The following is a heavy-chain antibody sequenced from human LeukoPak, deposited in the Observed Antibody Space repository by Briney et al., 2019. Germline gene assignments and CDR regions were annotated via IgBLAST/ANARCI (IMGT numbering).Heavy chain of an antibody. CDR1: GGTFSSYA. J-gene: IGHJ1*01. V-gene: IGHV1-69*05. Sequence: SVKVSCKASGGTFSSYAISWVRQAPGQGLEWMGGIIPIFGTANYAQKFQGRVTITTDESTSTAYMELSSLRSEDTAVYYCARSLGEPQREYFQHWGQGTLVTVSS. D-gene: IGHD1-14*01. CDR3: ARSLGEPQREYFQH. CDR2: IIPIFGTA.